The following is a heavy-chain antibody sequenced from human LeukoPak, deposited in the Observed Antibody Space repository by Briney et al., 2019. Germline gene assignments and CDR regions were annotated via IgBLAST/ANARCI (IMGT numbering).Heavy chain of an antibody. Sequence: PGGSLRLSCAASGFTFSNAWMSWVRQAPGKGLEWVGRIKSKTDGGTTDYAAPVKGRFTISRDDSKNMLYLQMNSLKTEDTAVYYCTTRSVDVLPWFGELLYDAFDYWGQGTLVTVSS. CDR1: GFTFSNAW. D-gene: IGHD3-10*01. V-gene: IGHV3-15*01. J-gene: IGHJ4*02. CDR2: IKSKTDGGTT. CDR3: TTRSVDVLPWFGELLYDAFDY.